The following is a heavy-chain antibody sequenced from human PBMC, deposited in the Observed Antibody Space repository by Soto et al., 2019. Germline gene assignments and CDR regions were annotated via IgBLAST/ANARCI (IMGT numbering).Heavy chain of an antibody. Sequence: EVQLVESGGGLVQPGGSLRLTCVASGFPFSIYSMNWVCQAPGKGLEWSSYITSDTNTIKYADSVKGRFTISRDNAKNLAYLQMNSLRDEDTAVYFCARSVEGHFDYWGQGTVVTVSS. CDR3: ARSVEGHFDY. CDR2: ITSDTNTI. J-gene: IGHJ4*02. CDR1: GFPFSIYS. V-gene: IGHV3-48*02. D-gene: IGHD6-19*01.